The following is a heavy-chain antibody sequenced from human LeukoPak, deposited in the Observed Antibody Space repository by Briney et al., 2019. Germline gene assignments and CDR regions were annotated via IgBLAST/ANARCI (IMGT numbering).Heavy chain of an antibody. Sequence: PGGPLRLSCAASGFTFSSYEMKWVRQAPGKGMEWLKYISSSGSTIYYAESVKGRFTISRYNAKSSLYLQMNTLRAEDTAVYYCARAGHVITMIVVLDAFDIWGQGTMVTVSS. D-gene: IGHD3-22*01. CDR3: ARAGHVITMIVVLDAFDI. V-gene: IGHV3-48*03. CDR1: GFTFSSYE. CDR2: ISSSGSTI. J-gene: IGHJ3*02.